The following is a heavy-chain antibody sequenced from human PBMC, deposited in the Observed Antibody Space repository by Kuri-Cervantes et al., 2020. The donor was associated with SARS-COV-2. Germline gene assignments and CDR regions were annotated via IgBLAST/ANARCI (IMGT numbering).Heavy chain of an antibody. Sequence: SETLSLTCTVSGGSISSYYWSWIRQPAGKGLEWIGRIYTSGSTNYNPSLKSRVTISVDTSKNQFSLKLSSVTAADTAVYYCARLGEGDDYDFWSCYYEGGYFDYWGQGTLVTVSS. CDR1: GGSISSYY. D-gene: IGHD3-3*01. CDR2: IYTSGST. V-gene: IGHV4-4*07. J-gene: IGHJ4*02. CDR3: ARLGEGDDYDFWSCYYEGGYFDY.